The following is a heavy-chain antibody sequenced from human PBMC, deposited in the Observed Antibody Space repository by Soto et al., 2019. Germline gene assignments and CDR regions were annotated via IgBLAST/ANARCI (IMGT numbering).Heavy chain of an antibody. D-gene: IGHD3-3*01. CDR3: ARRHYEGQGFDY. J-gene: IGHJ4*02. Sequence: PGESLESSGKGSGYSFTNYWIGWVRQMPGKGLEWMGIIYPGDSETRYSPSFPGQVTISADRSISTAYLQWSTLKASDTAVYYCARRHYEGQGFDYWGQGTLVTVSS. CDR2: IYPGDSET. CDR1: GYSFTNYW. V-gene: IGHV5-51*01.